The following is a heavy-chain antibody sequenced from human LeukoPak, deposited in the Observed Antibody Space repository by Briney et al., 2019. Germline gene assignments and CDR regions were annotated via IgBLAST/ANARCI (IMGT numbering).Heavy chain of an antibody. V-gene: IGHV7-4-1*02. CDR1: GYTFTSYA. CDR3: ARVLRGRYYYGSGSYPKSYYFDY. J-gene: IGHJ4*02. Sequence: ASVKVSCKASGYTFTSYAMNWVRQAPGQGLEWMGWIYTNTGNPTYAQGFTGRFVFSLDTSVSTAYLQISSLKAEDTAVYYCARVLRGRYYYGSGSYPKSYYFDYWGQGTLVTVSS. CDR2: IYTNTGNP. D-gene: IGHD3-10*01.